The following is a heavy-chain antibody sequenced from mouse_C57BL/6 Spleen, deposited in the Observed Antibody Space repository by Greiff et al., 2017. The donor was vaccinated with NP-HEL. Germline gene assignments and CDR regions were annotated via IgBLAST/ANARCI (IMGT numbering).Heavy chain of an antibody. Sequence: QVQLQQPGAELVMPGASVKLSCKASGYTFTSYWMHWVKQRPGQGLEWIGEIDPSDSYTNYNQKFKGKSTLTVAKSSSTAYMQLSSLTSEDSAVYYCARQAYYSNYDYAMDYWGQGTSVTVSS. D-gene: IGHD2-5*01. J-gene: IGHJ4*01. CDR2: IDPSDSYT. CDR3: ARQAYYSNYDYAMDY. V-gene: IGHV1-69*01. CDR1: GYTFTSYW.